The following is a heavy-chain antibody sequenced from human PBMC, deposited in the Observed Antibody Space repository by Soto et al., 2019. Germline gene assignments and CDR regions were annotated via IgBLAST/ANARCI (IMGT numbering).Heavy chain of an antibody. D-gene: IGHD3-9*01. CDR3: TILPIRAFDI. CDR1: GGSISSSSYY. CDR2: VFYSGST. J-gene: IGHJ3*02. V-gene: IGHV4-39*01. Sequence: QLQLQESGPGLVKPSETLSLTCTVSGGSISSSSYYWGWIRQPPGKGREWIGTVFYSGSTYYNPSLRSRVTISVDTSKNQFSLKLSSVTAADTAVYYCTILPIRAFDIWGQGTMVTVSS.